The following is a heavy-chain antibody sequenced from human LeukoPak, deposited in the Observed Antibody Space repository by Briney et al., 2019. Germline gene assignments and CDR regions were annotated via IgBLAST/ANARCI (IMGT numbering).Heavy chain of an antibody. Sequence: QSGGSLRLSCAASGFTFSSYEMNWVRQAPGKGLEGVSYISSSGSTIYYADSVKGRFTISRDNAKNSLYLQMNSLRAEDTAVYYCALAATYYYYGMDVWGKGTTVTVSS. CDR1: GFTFSSYE. CDR2: ISSSGSTI. J-gene: IGHJ6*04. D-gene: IGHD2-15*01. V-gene: IGHV3-48*03. CDR3: ALAATYYYYGMDV.